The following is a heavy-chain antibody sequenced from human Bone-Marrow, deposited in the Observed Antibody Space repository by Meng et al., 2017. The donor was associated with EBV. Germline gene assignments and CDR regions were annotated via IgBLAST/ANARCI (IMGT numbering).Heavy chain of an antibody. CDR1: GYTFSSFS. Sequence: IALVGSGGGYQSPGASVWVSCEASGYTFSSFSLNWVREVRGQGFEWVGCNQDYSDNTHYVQECHGRVNMYTDKSMDISYMELKNLRTDDTAIYYCLRFSNYVLDHWGQGTLVTVSS. V-gene: IGHV1-18*01. CDR2: NQDYSDNT. J-gene: IGHJ4*02. D-gene: IGHD3-10*01. CDR3: LRFSNYVLDH.